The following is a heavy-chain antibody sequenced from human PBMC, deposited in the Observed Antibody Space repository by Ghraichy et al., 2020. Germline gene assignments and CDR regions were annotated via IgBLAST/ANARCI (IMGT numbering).Heavy chain of an antibody. CDR2: ISYDGSNK. V-gene: IGHV3-30*04. J-gene: IGHJ3*02. CDR1: GFTFSSYA. D-gene: IGHD3-16*01. Sequence: GGSLRLSCAASGFTFSSYAMHWVRQAPGKGLEWVAVISYDGSNKYYADSVKGRFTISRDNSKNTLYLQMNSLRAEDTAVYYCAREWGRVTSAAFDIWGQGTMVTVSS. CDR3: AREWGRVTSAAFDI.